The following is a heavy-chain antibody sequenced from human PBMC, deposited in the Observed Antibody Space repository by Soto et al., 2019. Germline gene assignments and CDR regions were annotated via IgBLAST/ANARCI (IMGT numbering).Heavy chain of an antibody. CDR2: IFSNDEK. D-gene: IGHD3-22*01. J-gene: IGHJ6*02. CDR1: GFSLSNARMG. V-gene: IGHV2-26*01. Sequence: QVTLKESGPVLVKPTETLTLTCTVSGFSLSNARMGVSWIRQPPGKALEWLAHIFSNDEKSYSTSLKSRLTIPKDTSNSQVVLTMTNMDPVDTATYYCARVPLYYYDSSGYPRAYYYYGMDVWGQGTTVTVSS. CDR3: ARVPLYYYDSSGYPRAYYYYGMDV.